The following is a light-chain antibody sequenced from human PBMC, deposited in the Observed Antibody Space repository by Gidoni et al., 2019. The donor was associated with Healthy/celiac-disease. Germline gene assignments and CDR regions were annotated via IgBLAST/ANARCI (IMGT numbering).Light chain of an antibody. CDR1: QSVSSY. CDR2: DAS. J-gene: IGKJ5*01. V-gene: IGKV3-11*01. Sequence: EIMLTQSTATLSLSPGERATLYCRASQSVSSYLAWYQQKPGQAPRLLIYDASNRATGIPARFSGSGSGTDFTLTISSLEPEDFAVYYCQQRSNWPPITFGQGTRLEIK. CDR3: QQRSNWPPIT.